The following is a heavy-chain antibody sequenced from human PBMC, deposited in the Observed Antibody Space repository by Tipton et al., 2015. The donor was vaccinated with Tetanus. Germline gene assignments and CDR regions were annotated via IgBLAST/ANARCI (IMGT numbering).Heavy chain of an antibody. CDR1: GGTFSSYA. V-gene: IGHV1-69*06. J-gene: IGHJ3*02. Sequence: QLVQSGAEVKKPGSSVKVSCKASGGTFSSYAISWVRQAPGQRLEWMGGIIPIFGTANYAQKFQGRVTITADKSTSTAYMELSSLRSEDTAVYYCARAPQTYYYDSSGYYRAFDIWGQGTMVTVSS. CDR2: IIPIFGTA. CDR3: ARAPQTYYYDSSGYYRAFDI. D-gene: IGHD3-22*01.